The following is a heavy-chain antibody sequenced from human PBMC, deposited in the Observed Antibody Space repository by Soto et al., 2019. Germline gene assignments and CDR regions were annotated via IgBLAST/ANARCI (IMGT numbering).Heavy chain of an antibody. V-gene: IGHV3-21*01. CDR1: GFTFSSYS. J-gene: IGHJ4*02. D-gene: IGHD2-15*01. CDR2: ISSSSSYI. CDR3: ARGGEWWEYGYY. Sequence: EVQLVESGGGLVKPGGSLRLSCAASGFTFSSYSMNWVRQAPGKGLEWVSSISSSSSYIYYADSVKGRFTISRDNAKNSLYLQMNSLRGEDTAVYSCARGGEWWEYGYYWGLGTLVTVSS.